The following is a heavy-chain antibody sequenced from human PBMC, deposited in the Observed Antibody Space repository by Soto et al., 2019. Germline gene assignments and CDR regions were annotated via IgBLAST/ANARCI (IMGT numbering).Heavy chain of an antibody. D-gene: IGHD3-16*01. CDR1: GYIFVNYG. CDR3: VMVDNYVTPTPQDV. J-gene: IGHJ6*02. Sequence: QVQLVQSGDEVKKPGASVKVSCKASGYIFVNYGIAWVRQAPGQGLEWMGWISPYTGNTHSATKIQGRLTMTTDTSMSPAYMDLGSLTADDTALYYCVMVDNYVTPTPQDVWGQGPTVTVPS. CDR2: ISPYTGNT. V-gene: IGHV1-18*01.